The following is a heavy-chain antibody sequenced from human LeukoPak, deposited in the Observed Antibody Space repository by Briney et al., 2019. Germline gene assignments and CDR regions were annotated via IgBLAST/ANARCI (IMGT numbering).Heavy chain of an antibody. Sequence: SETLSLTCAVYGVSFSGYYWSWIRQPPGKGLEWIGEINHSGSTNYNPSLKSRVTISGDTSKNQFSLKLSSVTAADTAVYYCARMGLIVATIYFDYWGQGTLVTVSS. J-gene: IGHJ4*02. D-gene: IGHD5-12*01. CDR3: ARMGLIVATIYFDY. CDR2: INHSGST. CDR1: GVSFSGYY. V-gene: IGHV4-34*01.